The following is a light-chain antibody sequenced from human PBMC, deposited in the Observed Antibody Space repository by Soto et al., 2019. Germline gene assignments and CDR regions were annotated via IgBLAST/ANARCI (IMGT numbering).Light chain of an antibody. CDR3: QQYNSYSWT. CDR2: DAS. J-gene: IGKJ1*01. V-gene: IGKV1-5*01. CDR1: QSIGSW. Sequence: TLSASVGDRVTITCRASQSIGSWVAWYQQKPGKAPKLRIYDASSLESGVPSRFSGSGSGTEFTLTISSLQPDDFATYYCQQYNSYSWTFGQGTK.